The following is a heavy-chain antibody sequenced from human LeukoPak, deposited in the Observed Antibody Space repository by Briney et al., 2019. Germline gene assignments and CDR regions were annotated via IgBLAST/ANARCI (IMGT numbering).Heavy chain of an antibody. Sequence: GGSLRLSCAASGFPFSSYGMHWVRQAPGKGLEGVAFIRYDGTNKYYADSVKGRFTISRDNSKNTLHLQMNSLKAEDTAVYYCAKDRGGSHVKGGFGPWGQGTLVPVSS. D-gene: IGHD1-26*01. CDR1: GFPFSSYG. V-gene: IGHV3-30*02. CDR3: AKDRGGSHVKGGFGP. J-gene: IGHJ5*02. CDR2: IRYDGTNK.